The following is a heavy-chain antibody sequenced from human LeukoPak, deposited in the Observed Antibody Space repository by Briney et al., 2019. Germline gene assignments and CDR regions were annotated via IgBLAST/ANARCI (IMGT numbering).Heavy chain of an antibody. Sequence: GGSLRLSCAASGFTVSSNYMSWVRQAPGKGLEWVSYISSSSSTIYYADSVKGRFTISRDNAKNSLYLQMNSLRAEDTAVYYCARYDFWSGFDYWGQGTLVTVSS. D-gene: IGHD3-3*01. CDR2: ISSSSSTI. V-gene: IGHV3-48*01. CDR1: GFTVSSNY. J-gene: IGHJ4*02. CDR3: ARYDFWSGFDY.